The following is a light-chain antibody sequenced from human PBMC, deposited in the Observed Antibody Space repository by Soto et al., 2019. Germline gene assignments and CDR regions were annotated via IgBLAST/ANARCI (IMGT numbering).Light chain of an antibody. J-gene: IGKJ2*01. V-gene: IGKV1-33*01. CDR2: DAS. CDR1: QDISYY. Sequence: DIQMTQSPSSLSASVGDRVTITCQASQDISYYLNWYQQKPGKAPKVLIYDASNLERGVPSRFSGSGSGTDFSLTINNLQPEDIGTYYCQQYGNLRATFGPGTKLEIK. CDR3: QQYGNLRAT.